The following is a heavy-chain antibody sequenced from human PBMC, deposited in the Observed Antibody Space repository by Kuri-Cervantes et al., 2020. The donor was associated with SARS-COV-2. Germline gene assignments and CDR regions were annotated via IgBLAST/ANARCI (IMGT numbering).Heavy chain of an antibody. CDR2: ITRSSVYI. J-gene: IGHJ4*02. Sequence: GGSLRLSCVASGFTFSAYTLNWVRQAPGKGLEWVSSITRSSVYISYADSLKGRFTISRDNSKNTLYLQMNSLRAEDTAVYYCAREDHDFWSGYVDYWGQGTLVTVSS. V-gene: IGHV3-21*01. CDR3: AREDHDFWSGYVDY. D-gene: IGHD3-3*01. CDR1: GFTFSAYT.